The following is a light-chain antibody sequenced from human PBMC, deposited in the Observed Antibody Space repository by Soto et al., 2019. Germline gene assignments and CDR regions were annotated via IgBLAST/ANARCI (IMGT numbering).Light chain of an antibody. CDR1: QSVSRSY. CDR3: QQYGSSPNT. J-gene: IGKJ2*01. Sequence: EIVLTQSPGTLSLSPGERATLSCRASQSVSRSYLAWYQQKPGQAPRLLIYGASSRATGIPDRFSGSGSGTEFTLTLSRLEPEDFAVYYCQQYGSSPNTFGQGTKLEIK. V-gene: IGKV3-20*01. CDR2: GAS.